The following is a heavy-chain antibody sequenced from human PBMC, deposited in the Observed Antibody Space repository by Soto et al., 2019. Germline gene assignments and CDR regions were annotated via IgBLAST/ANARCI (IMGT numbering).Heavy chain of an antibody. CDR3: AMVDVYVTPSPQDV. D-gene: IGHD3-16*01. J-gene: IGHJ6*02. CDR2: INTYNGNT. Sequence: ASVKVSCKASGYAFTRYGIGWARQAPGQGLEWMGWINTYNGNTNYAQNVQGRVTLTTDTSTSTAYMELRSLRSNDTAIYYCAMVDVYVTPSPQDVWGQGTTVTVSS. V-gene: IGHV1-18*01. CDR1: GYAFTRYG.